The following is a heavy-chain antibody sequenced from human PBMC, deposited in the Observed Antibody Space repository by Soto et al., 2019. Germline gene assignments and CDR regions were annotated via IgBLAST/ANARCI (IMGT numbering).Heavy chain of an antibody. J-gene: IGHJ5*02. CDR1: GGSISSGGYY. D-gene: IGHD3-10*01. CDR3: ARAHGSGTPSWLVP. CDR2: TYYSGST. V-gene: IGHV4-31*03. Sequence: SETLSLTCTVSGGSISSGGYYWSWIRQHPGKGLEWIGYTYYSGSTYYNPSLKSRVTISVDTSKNQFSLKLSSVTAADTAVYYCARAHGSGTPSWLVPWGQGTLVTVSS.